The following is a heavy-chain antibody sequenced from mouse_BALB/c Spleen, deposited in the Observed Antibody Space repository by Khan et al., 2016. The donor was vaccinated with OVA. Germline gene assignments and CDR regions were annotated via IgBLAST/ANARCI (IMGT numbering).Heavy chain of an antibody. CDR1: GFTFSSYS. D-gene: IGHD4-1*01. CDR2: ISSGGDYT. V-gene: IGHV5-6*01. CDR3: ASHLTGSFAY. Sequence: EVQLQESGGDLVKPGGSLKLSCAASGFTFSSYSMSWVRQTPDKRLEWVATISSGGDYTYYPDSVKGRFTIPRDNAKNTLYLQMSSLKSEDTAMYYCASHLTGSFAYWGQGTLVTVSA. J-gene: IGHJ3*01.